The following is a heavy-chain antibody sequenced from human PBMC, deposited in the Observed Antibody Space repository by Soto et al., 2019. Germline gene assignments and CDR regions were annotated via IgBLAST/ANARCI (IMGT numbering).Heavy chain of an antibody. Sequence: AQLVESGGTVVQPGSSLRLSCTASGFTFKNYAFHWVRQAPGKGLEWVAVISFDGNKAYYTDSVQGRFTLSRDNLKNTVSLQMNNLRVDDAALYFCAREDDYADRYFNYGLDVW. J-gene: IGHJ6*01. D-gene: IGHD4-17*01. CDR3: AREDDYADRYFNYGLDV. V-gene: IGHV3-30-3*01. CDR1: GFTFKNYA. CDR2: ISFDGNKA.